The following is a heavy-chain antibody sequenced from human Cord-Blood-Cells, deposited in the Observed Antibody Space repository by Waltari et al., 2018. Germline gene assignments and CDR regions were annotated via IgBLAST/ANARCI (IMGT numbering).Heavy chain of an antibody. CDR2: IYTSGST. Sequence: QVQLQESGPGLVKPSETLSLTCTVSGGSISSYYWRWIRQPAGRGLEWIGRIYTSGSTNYNPARVMRVTMSVDTSKNQFSLELSSVTAADTVVYYCARDFEYSSSSGGFDYWGQGTLVTVSS. J-gene: IGHJ4*02. CDR1: GGSISSYY. V-gene: IGHV4-4*07. CDR3: ARDFEYSSSSGGFDY. D-gene: IGHD6-6*01.